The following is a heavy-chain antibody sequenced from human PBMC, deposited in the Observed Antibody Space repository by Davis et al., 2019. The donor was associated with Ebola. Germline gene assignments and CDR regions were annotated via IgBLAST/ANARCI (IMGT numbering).Heavy chain of an antibody. D-gene: IGHD4-17*01. Sequence: GESLKTSCAASEFTFNKYAMHWVRQAPGKGLEWVAIISYDGSTEYYADSVKGRFTISRDNSKNTLYLQMNSLRAEDTAVYYCARHVNGDFWYFDLWGRGTRVTVSS. CDR3: ARHVNGDFWYFDL. CDR1: EFTFNKYA. J-gene: IGHJ2*01. CDR2: ISYDGSTE. V-gene: IGHV3-30-3*01.